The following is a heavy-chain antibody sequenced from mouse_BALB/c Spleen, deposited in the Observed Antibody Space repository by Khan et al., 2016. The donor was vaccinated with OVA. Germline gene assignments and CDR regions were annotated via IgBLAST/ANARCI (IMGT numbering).Heavy chain of an antibody. D-gene: IGHD1-1*01. CDR3: ARSVTITTVVATDFDY. CDR1: GYSITSDYA. Sequence: EVQLQESGPGLVKPSQSLSLTCTVTGYSITSDYAWNWIRQFPGNKLEWMGYISYSGRTSYNPSLKSRISITRDTTKNQFFLQFNSVTTEDTATYYCARSVTITTVVATDFDYWGQGTTLTVSS. V-gene: IGHV3-2*02. CDR2: ISYSGRT. J-gene: IGHJ2*01.